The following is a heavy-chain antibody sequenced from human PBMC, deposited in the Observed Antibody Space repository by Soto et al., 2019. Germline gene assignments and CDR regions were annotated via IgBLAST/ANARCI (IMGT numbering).Heavy chain of an antibody. CDR3: VRGGGGGLFDP. CDR1: EITLSNTW. D-gene: IGHD2-15*01. J-gene: IGHJ5*02. CDR2: ISPGSRYP. Sequence: PGGSLRLSCAASEITLSNTWINWVRQAPVEGLEWHSYISPGSRYPAYADPVKGRFNISRDNAKRSLYLQMMSLTAEDTAIYYCVRGGGGGLFDPWGQGTMVTVSS. V-gene: IGHV3-11*06.